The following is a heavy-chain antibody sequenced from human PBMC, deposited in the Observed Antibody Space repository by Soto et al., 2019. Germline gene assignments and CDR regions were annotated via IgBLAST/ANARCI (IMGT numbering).Heavy chain of an antibody. D-gene: IGHD2-15*01. V-gene: IGHV5-51*01. CDR2: IYPGDSDT. J-gene: IGHJ4*02. CDR3: AKPASLLNIVVVVAATLFDY. CDR1: GYSFTSYW. Sequence: GESLKISCKGSGYSFTSYWIGWVRQMPGKGLEWMGIIYPGDSDTRYSPSFQGQVTISADKSTNTAYLQWSNLKASDTAMYYCAKPASLLNIVVVVAATLFDYWGQGTLVTVSS.